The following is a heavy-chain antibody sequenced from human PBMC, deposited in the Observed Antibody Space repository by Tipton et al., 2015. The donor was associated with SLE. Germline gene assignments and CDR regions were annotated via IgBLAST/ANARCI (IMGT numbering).Heavy chain of an antibody. CDR2: TSISGTTT. D-gene: IGHD6-13*01. J-gene: IGHJ6*02. V-gene: IGHV3-23*01. CDR3: AKGVFDSSSWSVYYYYGMDV. Sequence: SLRLSCAGSGFTFSSYAMSWVRQAPGKGLEWVSVTSISGTTTHYADSVKGRFTISRDNSKNTLYLQMNSLRVEDTAVYYCAKGVFDSSSWSVYYYYGMDVWGQGTTVTVSS. CDR1: GFTFSSYA.